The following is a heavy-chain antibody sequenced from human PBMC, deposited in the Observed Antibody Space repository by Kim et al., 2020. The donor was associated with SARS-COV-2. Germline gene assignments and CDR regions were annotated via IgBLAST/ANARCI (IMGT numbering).Heavy chain of an antibody. V-gene: IGHV3-30*02. CDR3: AKDRGVTMVRGVTTYGMDV. J-gene: IGHJ6*02. D-gene: IGHD3-10*01. Sequence: GRFTISRDNSKNTLYLQMNSLRAEDTAVYYCAKDRGVTMVRGVTTYGMDVWGQGTTVTVSS.